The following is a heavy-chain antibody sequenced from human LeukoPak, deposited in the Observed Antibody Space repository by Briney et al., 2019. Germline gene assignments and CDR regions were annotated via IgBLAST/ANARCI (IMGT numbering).Heavy chain of an antibody. CDR1: GGTFSSYA. J-gene: IGHJ3*02. CDR2: IIPIFGTA. CDR3: ARGGGSYLNDAFDI. D-gene: IGHD1-26*01. Sequence: SVKVSCKASGGTFSSYAISWVRQAPGQGLEWMGGIIPIFGTANYAQKFQGRVTITADKSTSTAYMELSSLRSEDTAVYYCARGGGSYLNDAFDIWGQGTMVTVSS. V-gene: IGHV1-69*06.